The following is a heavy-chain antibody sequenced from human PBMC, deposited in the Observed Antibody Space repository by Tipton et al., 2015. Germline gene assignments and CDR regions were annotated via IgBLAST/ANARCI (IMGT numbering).Heavy chain of an antibody. J-gene: IGHJ6*02. V-gene: IGHV4-61*01. CDR3: ARDLEHGMDV. CDR2: ISFSDTT. Sequence: TLSLTCTVSGGSVSSGSYYWSWIRQPPGKGLEWIGYISFSDTTHYNPSLKSRITISLNTSKNQFSLKMGSVTAADTAVYFCARDLEHGMDVWGQGTTVTVS. CDR1: GGSVSSGSYY.